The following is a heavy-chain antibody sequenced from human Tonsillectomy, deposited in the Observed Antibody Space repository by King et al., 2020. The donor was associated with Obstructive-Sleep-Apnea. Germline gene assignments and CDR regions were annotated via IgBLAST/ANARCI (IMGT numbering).Heavy chain of an antibody. CDR1: GYTFTSYY. CDR2: INPSGGST. V-gene: IGHV1-46*01. CDR3: ARAGSGSYYDY. J-gene: IGHJ4*02. Sequence: VQLVESGAEVKKPGASVKVSCKASGYTFTSYYMHWVRQAPGQGLEWMGIINPSGGSTSYAQKFQGRVTMTRDTSTSTAYMELSNLRSEDTAVYYCARAGSGSYYDYWGQGTLVTVSS. D-gene: IGHD1-26*01.